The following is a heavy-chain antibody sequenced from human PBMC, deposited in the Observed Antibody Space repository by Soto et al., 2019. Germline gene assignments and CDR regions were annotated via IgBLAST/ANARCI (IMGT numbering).Heavy chain of an antibody. CDR1: GFTFSKFW. Sequence: DVQLVESGGGLVQPGGSLRLSCITSGFTFSKFWMSWVRQAPGKGLEWVANIKHDGSQSYYEDSVKGRFTISRDNAKNSLDLQVNSLRVDDTAVYFCARLLLYSTSGRGCFDPRGQGTLVTVSS. CDR3: ARLLLYSTSGRGCFDP. V-gene: IGHV3-7*03. D-gene: IGHD2-2*02. CDR2: IKHDGSQS. J-gene: IGHJ5*02.